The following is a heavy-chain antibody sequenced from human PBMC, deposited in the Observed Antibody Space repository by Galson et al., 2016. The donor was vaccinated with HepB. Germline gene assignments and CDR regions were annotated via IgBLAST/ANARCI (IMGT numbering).Heavy chain of an antibody. CDR2: MSVDGYSK. CDR3: AREGYSSGWAPAFDD. V-gene: IGHV3-30-3*01. Sequence: SLRLSCAASGIAFSNSIMHWVRQAPGMGPEGVAGMSVDGYSKYYLDAVKGRFTISRDNSKKTLYLQMDSLRAEDTALYYCAREGYSSGWAPAFDDWGQGTLVTVSS. CDR1: GIAFSNSI. D-gene: IGHD6-25*01. J-gene: IGHJ4*02.